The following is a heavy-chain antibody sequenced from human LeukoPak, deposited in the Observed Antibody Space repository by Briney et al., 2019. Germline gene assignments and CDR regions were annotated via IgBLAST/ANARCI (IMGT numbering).Heavy chain of an antibody. V-gene: IGHV4-31*03. CDR1: GGSISSGGYY. CDR2: IYYSGST. D-gene: IGHD2-21*02. CDR3: ARENFGPATAKQYYFDY. J-gene: IGHJ4*02. Sequence: SETLSLTCTVSGGSISSGGYYWSWIRQHPGKGLEWIGYIYYSGSTYYNPSLKSRVTISVDTSKNQFSLKLSSVTAADTAVYYCARENFGPATAKQYYFDYWGQGTLVTVSS.